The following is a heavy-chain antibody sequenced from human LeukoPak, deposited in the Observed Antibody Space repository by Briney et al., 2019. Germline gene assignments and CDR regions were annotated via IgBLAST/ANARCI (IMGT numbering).Heavy chain of an antibody. CDR2: ISSSGSTI. CDR1: GFTFRDYY. Sequence: PGGSLRLSCAASGFTFRDYYMSWIRQAPGKGLEWVSYISSSGSTIYYADSVKGRFTISRDNAKNSLYLQMNSLRAEDTAVYYCARAAGAFWSGYPFDYWGQGTLVTVSS. D-gene: IGHD3-3*01. V-gene: IGHV3-11*04. CDR3: ARAAGAFWSGYPFDY. J-gene: IGHJ4*02.